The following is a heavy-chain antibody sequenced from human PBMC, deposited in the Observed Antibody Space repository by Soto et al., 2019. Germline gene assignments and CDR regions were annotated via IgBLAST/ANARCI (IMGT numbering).Heavy chain of an antibody. CDR1: DGSSSSCSYY. Sequence: SDTCTVSDGSSSSCSYYWSWNQQPPGKGLEWIGYIYYSGSTNYNPSLKSRVTISVDTSKNQFSLKLSSVTAADTAVYYCARAVEMATTVDYWGQGTLVTVSS. CDR3: ARAVEMATTVDY. CDR2: IYYSGST. D-gene: IGHD5-12*01. V-gene: IGHV4-61*01. J-gene: IGHJ4*02.